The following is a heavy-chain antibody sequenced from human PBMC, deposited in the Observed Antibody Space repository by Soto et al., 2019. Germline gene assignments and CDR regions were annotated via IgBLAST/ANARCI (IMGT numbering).Heavy chain of an antibody. CDR1: GFSLSTSGVG. CDR3: AHGTHGSGIGTSFDY. D-gene: IGHD3-10*01. CDR2: IYWDDDK. V-gene: IGHV2-5*02. J-gene: IGHJ4*02. Sequence: QITLKESGPPLVKPTQTLTLTCTFSGFSLSTSGVGVGWIRQPPGKALEWLALIYWDDDKDYSPSLKSRLTITKDTSKNQVVLTMTNMDPVDTATYYCAHGTHGSGIGTSFDYWGQGTLVTVSS.